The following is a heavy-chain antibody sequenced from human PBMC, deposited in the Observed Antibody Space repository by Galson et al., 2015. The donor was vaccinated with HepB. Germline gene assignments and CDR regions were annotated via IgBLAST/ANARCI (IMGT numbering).Heavy chain of an antibody. D-gene: IGHD2-8*01. V-gene: IGHV3-23*01. CDR1: GFTFSIYG. J-gene: IGHJ4*02. CDR3: AKDNESRGFDH. Sequence: SLRLSCAASGFTFSIYGMTWVRQALGKGLEWISTINDNGLKTYYADSVKGRFTISRDNSKSALFLQIDSLRVEDTAVYYCAKDNESRGFDHWGQGTLVTVSS. CDR2: INDNGLKT.